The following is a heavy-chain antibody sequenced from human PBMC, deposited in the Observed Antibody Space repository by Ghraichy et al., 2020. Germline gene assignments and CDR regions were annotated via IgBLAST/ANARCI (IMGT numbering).Heavy chain of an antibody. V-gene: IGHV3-66*01. CDR2: IYSGGST. CDR1: GFTVSSNY. Sequence: GGSLRLSCAASGFTVSSNYMSWVRQAPGKGLEWVSVIYSGGSTYYADSVKGRFTISRDNSKNTLYLQMNSLRAEDTAVYYCAREVWDSSGYYYDYWGQGTLVTVSS. CDR3: AREVWDSSGYYYDY. J-gene: IGHJ4*02. D-gene: IGHD3-22*01.